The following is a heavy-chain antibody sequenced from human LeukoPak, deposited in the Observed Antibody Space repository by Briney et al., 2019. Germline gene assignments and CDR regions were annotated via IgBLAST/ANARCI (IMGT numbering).Heavy chain of an antibody. CDR2: IYYSGST. CDR1: GGSISSSSYY. D-gene: IGHD3-22*01. J-gene: IGHJ4*02. V-gene: IGHV4-39*01. Sequence: PSETLSLTCTVPGGSISSSSYYWGWIRQPPGKGLEWIGSIYYSGSTYYNPSLKSRVTISVDTSKNQFSLKLSSVTAADTAVYYCASHDSSGFHDYWGQGTLVTVSS. CDR3: ASHDSSGFHDY.